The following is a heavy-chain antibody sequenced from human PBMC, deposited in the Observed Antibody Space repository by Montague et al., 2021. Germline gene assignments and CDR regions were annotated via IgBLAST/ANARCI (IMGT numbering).Heavy chain of an antibody. V-gene: IGHV4-39*01. Sequence: SETLSLTCTVSDGSISSTSHYWDWIRQPPGKGLEWIGTFYSGGNTYYNPALKSRVSISADTSNNQFSLKLHSVTAADTAVYFCARARITGTTTPLDYWGQGTLVIVSS. CDR2: FYSGGNT. CDR3: ARARITGTTTPLDY. J-gene: IGHJ4*02. CDR1: DGSISSTSHY. D-gene: IGHD1/OR15-1a*01.